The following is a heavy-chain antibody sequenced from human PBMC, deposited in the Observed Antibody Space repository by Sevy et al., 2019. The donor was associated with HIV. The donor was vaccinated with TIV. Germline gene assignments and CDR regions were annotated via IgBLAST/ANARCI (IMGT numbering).Heavy chain of an antibody. D-gene: IGHD3-22*01. V-gene: IGHV3-7*01. CDR1: GFTFSDYW. J-gene: IGHJ4*02. CDR3: AKLGFYYDSSAYDYFDY. CDR2: IKQDGSGK. Sequence: GGSLRLSCAASGFTFSDYWMNWIRQAPGKGLEWVANIKQDGSGKYYVDSVKGRFTISRDNAKNSLYLQMNSLRVEDMEVYFCAKLGFYYDSSAYDYFDYWGQGTLVTVSS.